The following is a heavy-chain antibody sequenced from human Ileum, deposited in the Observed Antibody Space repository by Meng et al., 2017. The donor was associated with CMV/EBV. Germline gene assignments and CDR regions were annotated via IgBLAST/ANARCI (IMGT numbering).Heavy chain of an antibody. D-gene: IGHD3-22*01. CDR2: INPNSGGT. CDR1: GYTFTGYY. J-gene: IGHJ4*02. Sequence: SGYTFTGYYMQGVRQAPGQGLEWMGWINPNSGGTNYAQKFQGRVTMTRDTSISTAYMELSRLRSDDTAVYYCARVPSSGYYGYFDYWGQGTLVTVSS. CDR3: ARVPSSGYYGYFDY. V-gene: IGHV1-2*02.